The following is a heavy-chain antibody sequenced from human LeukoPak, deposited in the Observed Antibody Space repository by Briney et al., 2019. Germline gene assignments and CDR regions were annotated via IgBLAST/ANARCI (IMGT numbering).Heavy chain of an antibody. CDR1: GFTFTSYA. J-gene: IGHJ4*02. Sequence: GGSLRLSCAASGFTFTSYAMSWVRQTPGKGLEWVASMGGGGDSDYYAYSVKCRFTVSIDKSKYTRYVQMSMLRAEPTAEYYCTKDASYARENDNSGFFIDWGQGTLVTVSS. V-gene: IGHV3-23*01. CDR3: TKDASYARENDNSGFFID. CDR2: MGGGGDSD. D-gene: IGHD3-22*01.